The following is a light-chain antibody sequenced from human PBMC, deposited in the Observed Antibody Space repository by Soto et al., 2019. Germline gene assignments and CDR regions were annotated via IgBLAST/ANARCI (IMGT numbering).Light chain of an antibody. V-gene: IGKV1-39*01. CDR2: AAS. CDR3: QQSFSTLLIT. J-gene: IGKJ5*01. Sequence: IQMTQSPSSLSASVGDGVTITCRASQDIRTYLNWYQQKPGKDPKLLISAASSLQSGVPSRFSARGSGTDFTLTISTLQPEDFATYYCQQSFSTLLITFGQGTRLEVK. CDR1: QDIRTY.